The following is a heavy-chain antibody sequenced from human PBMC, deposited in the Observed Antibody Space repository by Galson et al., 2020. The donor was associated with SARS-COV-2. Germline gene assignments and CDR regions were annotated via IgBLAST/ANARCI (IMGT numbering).Heavy chain of an antibody. D-gene: IGHD2-8*01. Sequence: SGPTLVKPTQTLTLTCTFSGFSLSTSGMCVSWIRQPPGKALEWLALIDWDDDKYYSTSLKTRLTISKDTSKNQVVLTMTNMDPVDTATYYCARIAASTGVLGDYFDYWGQGTLVTVSS. CDR1: GFSLSTSGMC. J-gene: IGHJ4*02. CDR2: IDWDDDK. CDR3: ARIAASTGVLGDYFDY. V-gene: IGHV2-70*01.